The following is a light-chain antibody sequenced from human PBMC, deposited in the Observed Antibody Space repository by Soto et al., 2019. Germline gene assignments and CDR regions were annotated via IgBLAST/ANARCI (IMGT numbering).Light chain of an antibody. CDR3: QQYNNWPRT. J-gene: IGKJ2*01. CDR2: ETS. V-gene: IGKV3D-20*02. CDR1: QSVTAGY. Sequence: EIVLTQSPATLSLSPGESATLSCRASQSVTAGYFAWYQQKSGQAPRLIIYETSSRMTGVPDRFSGSGSGTDFTLTISRLEPEDFAVYYCQQYNNWPRTFGQGTKLEIK.